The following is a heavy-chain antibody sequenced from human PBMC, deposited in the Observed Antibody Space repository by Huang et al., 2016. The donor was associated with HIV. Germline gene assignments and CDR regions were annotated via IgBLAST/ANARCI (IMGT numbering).Heavy chain of an antibody. Sequence: QVQLVQSGAEVKKPGASVKVSCKASGYTLTNYYMHWVRQAPGQGLEWMGIINPSSGTTTYAQKFQGIGSMTRDTSTGTLYMELSSLRSDDAAVYYCTRRPYSYYDFWNGYSFDPWGQGTLVTVSS. CDR2: INPSSGTT. CDR1: GYTLTNYY. CDR3: TRRPYSYYDFWNGYSFDP. D-gene: IGHD3-3*01. J-gene: IGHJ5*02. V-gene: IGHV1-46*03.